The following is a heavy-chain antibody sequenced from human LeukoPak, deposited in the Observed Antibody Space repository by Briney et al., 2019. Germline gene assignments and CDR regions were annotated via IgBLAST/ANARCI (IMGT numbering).Heavy chain of an antibody. CDR2: ISSSGSTI. V-gene: IGHV3-48*03. CDR1: GFTFSSYA. Sequence: PGGSLRLSCAASGFTFSSYAMNWVRQAPGKGLEWVSYISSSGSTIYYADSVKGRFTISRDNAKNSLYLQMNSLRAEDTAVYYCASQRDGYNDWGQGTLVTVSS. J-gene: IGHJ4*02. D-gene: IGHD5-24*01. CDR3: ASQRDGYND.